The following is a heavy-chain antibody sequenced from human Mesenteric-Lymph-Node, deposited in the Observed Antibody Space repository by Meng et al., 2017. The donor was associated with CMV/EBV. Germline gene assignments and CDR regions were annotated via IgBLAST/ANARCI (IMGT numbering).Heavy chain of an antibody. CDR3: ARDPSPDGMDV. D-gene: IGHD1-14*01. J-gene: IGHJ6*02. V-gene: IGHV3-21*01. CDR2: ISASGIYI. Sequence: SCKASGGTFSSYTISWVRQAPGKGLEWVSSISASGIYIYYADSVKGRFTISRDSAKNSLYLQMNSLRAEDTAVYYCARDPSPDGMDVWGQGTTVTVSS. CDR1: GGTFSSYT.